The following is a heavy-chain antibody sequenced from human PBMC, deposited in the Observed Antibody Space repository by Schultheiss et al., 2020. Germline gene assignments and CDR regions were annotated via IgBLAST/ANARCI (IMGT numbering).Heavy chain of an antibody. J-gene: IGHJ4*02. Sequence: SETLSLTCAVYGGSFSGYYWSWIRQPPGKGLEWIGEINHSGSTNYNPSLKSRVTISVDTSKNQFSLTLSSVTAADTAVYYCARSGIFVWGSYRDYWGQGTLVTVSS. CDR2: INHSGST. V-gene: IGHV4-34*01. CDR1: GGSFSGYY. D-gene: IGHD3-16*02. CDR3: ARSGIFVWGSYRDY.